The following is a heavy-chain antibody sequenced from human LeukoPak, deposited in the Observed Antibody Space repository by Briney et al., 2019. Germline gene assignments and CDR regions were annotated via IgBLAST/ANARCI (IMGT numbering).Heavy chain of an antibody. CDR3: ARDRPVTGTSEGWYFDL. D-gene: IGHD1-1*01. V-gene: IGHV4-38-2*02. CDR2: IYHSGST. CDR1: GYYVSSGYY. J-gene: IGHJ2*01. Sequence: SETLSLTCAVSGYYVSSGYYWAWIRQPPGKGLEYIGGIYHSGSTYYNPSLKSQVTISVDTSKDQFSLKLSSVTAADTAVYYCARDRPVTGTSEGWYFDLWGRGTLVTVSS.